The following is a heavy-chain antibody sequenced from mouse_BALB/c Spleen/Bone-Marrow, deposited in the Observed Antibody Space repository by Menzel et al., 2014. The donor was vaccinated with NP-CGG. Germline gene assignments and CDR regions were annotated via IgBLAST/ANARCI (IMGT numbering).Heavy chain of an antibody. CDR1: GFTFSSFG. Sequence: EVMLVESGGGLVQPGGSRKLSCAASGFTFSSFGMHWVRQAPEKGLEWVAYISNGSSTIYYADTVKGRFTISRDNPKNXLFLQMTSLRSEDTAMYYCARKGAMITHYYAMDYWGQGTSVTVSS. CDR2: ISNGSSTI. J-gene: IGHJ4*01. D-gene: IGHD2-4*01. V-gene: IGHV5-17*02. CDR3: ARKGAMITHYYAMDY.